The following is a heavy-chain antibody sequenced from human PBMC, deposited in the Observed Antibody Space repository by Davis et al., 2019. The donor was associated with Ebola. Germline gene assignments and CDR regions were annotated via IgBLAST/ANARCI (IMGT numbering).Heavy chain of an antibody. CDR2: ISGSGGST. J-gene: IGHJ4*02. D-gene: IGHD4-23*01. CDR3: ANDYGGIASY. V-gene: IGHV3-23*01. Sequence: GESLKISCAASGFTFSSYAMSWVRQAPGKGLEWVSAISGSGGSTYYADSVKGRFTISRDNSKNTLYLQMNSLRAEDTAVYYCANDYGGIASYWGQGTLVTVSS. CDR1: GFTFSSYA.